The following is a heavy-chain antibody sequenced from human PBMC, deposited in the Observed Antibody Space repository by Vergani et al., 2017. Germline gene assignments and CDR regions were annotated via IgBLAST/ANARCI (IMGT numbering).Heavy chain of an antibody. CDR2: IYYDGSKK. Sequence: QVQLVESGGGVVQPGRSLRLSCTSSGFTFSTYAMHWVRQAPGKGLEWVAIIYYDGSKKYYADSVKGRFTISRDNSRNTLDLLMSSLRAEDTAIYYCVRAGSYCRSTTCRNPLYAYYCHMDVWGQGTPVTVSS. CDR1: GFTFSTYA. V-gene: IGHV3-33*01. CDR3: VRAGSYCRSTTCRNPLYAYYCHMDV. J-gene: IGHJ6*03. D-gene: IGHD2/OR15-2a*01.